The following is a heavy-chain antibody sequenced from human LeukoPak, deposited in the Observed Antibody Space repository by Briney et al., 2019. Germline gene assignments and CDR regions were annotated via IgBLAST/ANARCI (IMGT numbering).Heavy chain of an antibody. CDR2: ISAYNGNT. D-gene: IGHD3-22*01. CDR3: ARDMGPEYYDSSGPSPFDY. CDR1: GYTFTCYG. J-gene: IGHJ4*02. Sequence: GASVEVSCKASGYTFTCYGISWVRQAPGQGLEWMGWISAYNGNTNYAQKLQGRVTMTTDTSTSTAYMELRSLRSDDTAVYYCARDMGPEYYDSSGPSPFDYWGQGTLVTVSS. V-gene: IGHV1-18*01.